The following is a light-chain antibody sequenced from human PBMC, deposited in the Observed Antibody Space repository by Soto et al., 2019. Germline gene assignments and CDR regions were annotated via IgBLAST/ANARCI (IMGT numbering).Light chain of an antibody. J-gene: IGKJ1*01. CDR1: QAIRDD. CDR2: AAS. V-gene: IGKV1-6*01. CDR3: LQYHSSWT. Sequence: AIQMTQSPSSLSASVGDRVSITCRASQAIRDDLGWYQKKPGKAPKLLIFAASRLERGVPSRFSGSGSGTDFTLTISSLQPEDFATYYCLQYHSSWTFGQGTEVE.